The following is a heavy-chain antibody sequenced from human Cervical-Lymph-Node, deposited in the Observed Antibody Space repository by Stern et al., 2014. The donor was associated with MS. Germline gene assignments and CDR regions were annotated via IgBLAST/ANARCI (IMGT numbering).Heavy chain of an antibody. CDR3: ARGSIMDV. CDR1: GGSISSYY. J-gene: IGHJ6*02. Sequence: QVQLQESGPGLVKPSETLSLTCTVSGGSISSYYWSWIRQPPGKGLEWIGYIYYSGSTNYNPSLKSRVTISVDTSKNQFSLKLSSVTAADTAVYYCARGSIMDVWGQGTTVTVSS. V-gene: IGHV4-59*01. D-gene: IGHD2/OR15-2a*01. CDR2: IYYSGST.